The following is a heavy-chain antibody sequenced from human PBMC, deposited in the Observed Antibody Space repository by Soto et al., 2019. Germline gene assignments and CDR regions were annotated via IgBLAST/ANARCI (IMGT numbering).Heavy chain of an antibody. D-gene: IGHD5-12*01. V-gene: IGHV3-21*01. J-gene: IGHJ4*02. CDR1: GFTFSSYS. CDR2: ISSSSSYI. Sequence: EVQLVESGGGLVKPGGSLRLSCAASGFTFSSYSMNWVRQAPGKGLEWVSSISSSSSYIYYADSVKGRFTISRDNAKNSLYLQMNSLRAEDTAVYYCARVRYSGYDWDDYWGQGTLVTVSS. CDR3: ARVRYSGYDWDDY.